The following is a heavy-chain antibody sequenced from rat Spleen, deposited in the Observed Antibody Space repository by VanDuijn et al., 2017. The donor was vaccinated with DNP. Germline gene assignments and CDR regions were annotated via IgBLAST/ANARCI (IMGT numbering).Heavy chain of an antibody. CDR2: ISYSGGT. Sequence: EFQLQESGPGLVKPSQSVSLTCSVTDYSITNNYWGWIRKFPGNKMEWVGHISYSGGTSYNPSLKSRISITRDTSKNQFFLHLNSVTTEDTATYYCARWSDYFDYWGQGVMVTVSS. CDR3: ARWSDYFDY. CDR1: DYSITNNY. J-gene: IGHJ2*01. V-gene: IGHV3-1*01.